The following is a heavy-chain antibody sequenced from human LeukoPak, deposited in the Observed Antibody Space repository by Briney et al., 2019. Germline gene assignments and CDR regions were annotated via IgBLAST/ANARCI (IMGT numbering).Heavy chain of an antibody. CDR3: ARGIAVAGTFYYYYGMDV. V-gene: IGHV3-7*04. D-gene: IGHD6-19*01. CDR2: IKQDGSEK. Sequence: GGSLRLSCAASGFTFSSYWMSWVRRAPGKGLEWVANIKQDGSEKYYVDSVKGRFTISRDNAKNSLYLQMNSLRAEDTAVYYCARGIAVAGTFYYYYGMDVWGQGTTVTVSS. J-gene: IGHJ6*02. CDR1: GFTFSSYW.